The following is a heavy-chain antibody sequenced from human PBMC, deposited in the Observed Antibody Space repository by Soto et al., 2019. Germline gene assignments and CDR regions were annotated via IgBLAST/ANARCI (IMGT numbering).Heavy chain of an antibody. J-gene: IGHJ4*02. V-gene: IGHV3-23*01. CDR1: GFTFRSYA. D-gene: IGHD2-2*01. CDR2: ISDSGGRT. CDR3: AKVAAGGYIVLVPAAFYFFDY. Sequence: PGGSLRLSCAASGFTFRSYAMSWVRQAPGKGLEWVSTISDSGGRTYYAESVKGRFTISRDNSKNTLYLQMNSLRAEDTALYYCAKVAAGGYIVLVPAAFYFFDYWGQGALVTVSS.